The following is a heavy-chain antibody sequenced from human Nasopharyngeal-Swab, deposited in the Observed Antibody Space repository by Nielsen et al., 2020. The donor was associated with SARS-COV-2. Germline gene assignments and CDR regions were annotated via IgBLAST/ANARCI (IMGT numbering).Heavy chain of an antibody. D-gene: IGHD3-10*01. CDR3: ARQPPTGSGRGGVDV. CDR2: IDPSDSYT. Sequence: VRQMPGKGLEWMGRIDPSDSYTNYSPSFQGHVTISADKSISTAYLQWSSLKASATAMYYCARQPPTGSGRGGVDVWGQGTTVTVSS. V-gene: IGHV5-10-1*01. J-gene: IGHJ6*02.